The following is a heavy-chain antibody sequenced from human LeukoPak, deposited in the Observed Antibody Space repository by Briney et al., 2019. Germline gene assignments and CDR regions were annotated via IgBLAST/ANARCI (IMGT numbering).Heavy chain of an antibody. CDR2: IYYSGST. V-gene: IGHV4-30-4*08. J-gene: IGHJ6*03. D-gene: IGHD2-2*01. CDR3: ARYCSSTFYYYYMDV. CDR1: GGSISSSSYY. Sequence: SETLSLTCTVSGGSISSSSYYWGWIRQPPGKGLEWIGYIYYSGSTYYNPSLKSRVTISVNTSKNQFSLKLSSVTAADTAVYYCARYCSSTFYYYYMDVWGKGTTVTVSS.